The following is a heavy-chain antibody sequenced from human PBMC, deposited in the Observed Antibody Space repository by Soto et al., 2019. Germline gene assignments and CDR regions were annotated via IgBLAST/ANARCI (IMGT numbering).Heavy chain of an antibody. D-gene: IGHD2-21*01. CDR1: GFTFSTYG. Sequence: QVQLVESGGGVVQPGRSLRLSCAASGFTFSTYGMHWVRQPPGKGLEWVAGISSDGKSEYYADPVKGRFSISRDNSKNTLSLQMNSLRVEDTAVYYCAKTIATYAGDSLGRGALVDCWGQGTVVTVSP. CDR2: ISSDGKSE. V-gene: IGHV3-30*18. CDR3: AKTIATYAGDSLGRGALVDC. J-gene: IGHJ4*02.